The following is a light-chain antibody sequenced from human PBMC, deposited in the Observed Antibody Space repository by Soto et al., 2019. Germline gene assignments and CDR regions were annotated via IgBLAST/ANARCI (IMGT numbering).Light chain of an antibody. CDR3: GTWDSGLMGV. CDR1: SSNIGSND. Sequence: QSVLTQPPSVSAAPGQKVTISCSGGSSNIGSNDVCWYQQPPGAAPKLLIYDNDKRPSGIPDRFSGSKSGTSATLGITGLQTGDEADYYCGTWDSGLMGVFGGGTKLTVL. J-gene: IGLJ3*02. CDR2: DND. V-gene: IGLV1-51*01.